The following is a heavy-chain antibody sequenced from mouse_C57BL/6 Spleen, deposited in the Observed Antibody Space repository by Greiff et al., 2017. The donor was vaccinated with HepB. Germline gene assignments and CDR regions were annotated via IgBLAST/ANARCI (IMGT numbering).Heavy chain of an antibody. D-gene: IGHD1-1*01. CDR3: ARCYYGSSYWFAY. V-gene: IGHV1-80*01. Sequence: LQQSGASVKISCKASGYAFSSYWMNWVKQRPGKGLEWIGQIYPGDGDTNYNGKFKGKATLTADKSSSTAYMQLSSLTSEDSAVYFCARCYYGSSYWFAYWGQGTLVTVSA. CDR1: GYAFSSYW. CDR2: IYPGDGDT. J-gene: IGHJ3*01.